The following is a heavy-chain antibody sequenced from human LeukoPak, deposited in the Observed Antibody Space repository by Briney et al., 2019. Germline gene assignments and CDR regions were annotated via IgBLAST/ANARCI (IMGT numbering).Heavy chain of an antibody. Sequence: ASVKVSCKASGYTFTSYAMNWVRQAPGQGLEWKGWINTNTGNPTYAQGFTGRFVFSLDTSVSTAYLQISSLKAEDTAVYYCARAFIAAAGQVLYYYYYYMDVWGKGTTVTVSS. J-gene: IGHJ6*03. CDR3: ARAFIAAAGQVLYYYYYYMDV. D-gene: IGHD6-13*01. V-gene: IGHV7-4-1*02. CDR1: GYTFTSYA. CDR2: INTNTGNP.